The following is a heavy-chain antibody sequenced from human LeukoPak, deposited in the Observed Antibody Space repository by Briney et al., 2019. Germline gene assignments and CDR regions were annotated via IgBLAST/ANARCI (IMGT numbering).Heavy chain of an antibody. D-gene: IGHD5-24*01. J-gene: IGHJ4*02. Sequence: GGSLRLSCAASGFTFSSYSMNWVRQAPGKGLEWVSYISTSSSTIYYADSVKGRFTISRDNSKNTLYLQMNSLRAEDTAVYYCAKSGYGYNLDYWGQGTLVTVSS. CDR3: AKSGYGYNLDY. V-gene: IGHV3-48*01. CDR1: GFTFSSYS. CDR2: ISTSSSTI.